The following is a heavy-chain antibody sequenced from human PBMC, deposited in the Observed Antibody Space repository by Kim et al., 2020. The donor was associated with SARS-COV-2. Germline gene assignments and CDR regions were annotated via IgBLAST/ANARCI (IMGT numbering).Heavy chain of an antibody. CDR1: GGSFSGYY. D-gene: IGHD4-17*01. J-gene: IGHJ1*01. CDR2: INHSGST. V-gene: IGHV4-34*01. Sequence: SETLSLTCAVYGGSFSGYYWSWIRQPPGKGLEWIGEINHSGSTNYNPSLKSRVTISVDTSKNQFSLKLSSVTAADTAVYYCARGRMTTVTTTGRPRYFQHWGQGTLVTVSS. CDR3: ARGRMTTVTTTGRPRYFQH.